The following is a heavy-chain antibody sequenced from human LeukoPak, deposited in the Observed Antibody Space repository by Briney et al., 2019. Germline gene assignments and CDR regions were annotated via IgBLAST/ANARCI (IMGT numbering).Heavy chain of an antibody. CDR2: IRQDGSET. CDR3: ARERAENYYYYGMDV. V-gene: IGHV3-7*01. CDR1: GFTFSSYW. J-gene: IGHJ6*02. Sequence: GGSLRLSCAASGFTFSSYWMSWVRQALGRGLEWVANIRQDGSETYYMDSVNGRFTISRDNAKNSLYLQMNSLRAEDTAVYYCARERAENYYYYGMDVWGQGTTVIVSS. D-gene: IGHD6-19*01.